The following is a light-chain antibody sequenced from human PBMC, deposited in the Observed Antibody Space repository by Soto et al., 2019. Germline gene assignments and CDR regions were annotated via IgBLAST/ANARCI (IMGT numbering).Light chain of an antibody. V-gene: IGLV2-11*01. CDR2: DVT. Sequence: QSALTQPRSVSGSPGQSVTISCTGTRSDVGGYNSVSWYQQHPGKAPKLIIHDVTERPSGVPDRFSGSKSGNTASLTISGLQAEDEADYYCCSYAGTPYVFGTGTKVTVL. J-gene: IGLJ1*01. CDR1: RSDVGGYNS. CDR3: CSYAGTPYV.